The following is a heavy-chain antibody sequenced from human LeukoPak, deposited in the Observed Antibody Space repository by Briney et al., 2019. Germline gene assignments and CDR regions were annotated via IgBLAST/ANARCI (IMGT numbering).Heavy chain of an antibody. J-gene: IGHJ4*02. V-gene: IGHV4-4*07. CDR1: GGSISSYY. CDR3: ARAWQWLPLDS. D-gene: IGHD6-19*01. Sequence: SETLSLTCTVSGGSISSYYWSWIRQPAGKGLEWIGRTHTSGSTNYNPSLKSRVTMSVDTSKNQFSLKVTSVTAADAAVYYCARAWQWLPLDSWGQGTLVTVSS. CDR2: THTSGST.